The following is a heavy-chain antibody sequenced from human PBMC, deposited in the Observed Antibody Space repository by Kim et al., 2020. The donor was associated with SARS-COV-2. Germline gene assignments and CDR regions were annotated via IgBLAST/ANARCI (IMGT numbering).Heavy chain of an antibody. CDR1: GYTFTSYG. Sequence: ASVKVSCKASGYTFTSYGISWVRQAPGQGLEWMGWISAYNGNTNYAQKLQGRVTMTTDTSTSTAYMELRSLRSDDTAVYYCARDSTRYYGSGSYYSFDYWGQGTLVTVSS. D-gene: IGHD3-10*01. J-gene: IGHJ4*02. V-gene: IGHV1-18*01. CDR2: ISAYNGNT. CDR3: ARDSTRYYGSGSYYSFDY.